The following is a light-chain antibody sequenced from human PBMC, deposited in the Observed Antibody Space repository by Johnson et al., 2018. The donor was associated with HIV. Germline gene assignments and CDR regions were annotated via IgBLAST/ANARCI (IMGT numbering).Light chain of an antibody. J-gene: IGLJ1*01. CDR2: DND. V-gene: IGLV1-51*01. CDR3: GTWDSSLSAYV. Sequence: QSVLTQPPSVSAAPGQKVTISCFGSDSNIGNNYVSWYQQLPGTAPKLLIYDNDKRPSGIPDRFSGSKSGTSVTLAITGLQTGDEADYYCGTWDSSLSAYVFGTGTKVTVL. CDR1: DSNIGNNY.